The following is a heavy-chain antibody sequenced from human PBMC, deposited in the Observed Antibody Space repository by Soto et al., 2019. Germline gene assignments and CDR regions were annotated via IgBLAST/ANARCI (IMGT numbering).Heavy chain of an antibody. J-gene: IGHJ4*02. CDR2: ISGSGGIT. CDR1: GFTFSYDC. D-gene: IGHD1-1*01. CDR3: EKDANWEDHY. Sequence: PGGCLRLSCAASGFTFSYDCMPWVRQAPGKGLEWVSFISGSGGITYYADSVKGRFTISRDNSKNTLYLQMHSLRAEDTPIYYCEKDANWEDHYWGQGTLVTSPQ. V-gene: IGHV3-23*01.